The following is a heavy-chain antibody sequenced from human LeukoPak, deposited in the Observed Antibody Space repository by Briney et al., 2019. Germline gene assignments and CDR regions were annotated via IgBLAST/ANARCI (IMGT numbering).Heavy chain of an antibody. CDR2: IYYSGST. V-gene: IGHV4-39*01. CDR3: ARYPSGYADY. Sequence: SETLSLTCTVSGGSTSSGTYHWGWIRQPPGKGLEWIGTIYYSGSTYYNPSLKSRVSKSVDTSKNQFSLSLSSGTAADTAVYYCARYPSGYADYWGQGTRVTVSS. D-gene: IGHD5-12*01. CDR1: GGSTSSGTYH. J-gene: IGHJ4*02.